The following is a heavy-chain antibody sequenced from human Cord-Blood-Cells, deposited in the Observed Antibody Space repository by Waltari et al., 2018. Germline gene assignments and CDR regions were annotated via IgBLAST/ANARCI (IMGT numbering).Heavy chain of an antibody. V-gene: IGHV1-2*02. CDR1: GYTFTGYS. CDR2: SNPNSGGT. CDR3: ARGFRTARFDY. D-gene: IGHD6-6*01. J-gene: IGHJ4*02. Sequence: QVQLVQSGAEVKKPGASVKVSCTASGYTFTGYSMPRQRQAPGQGLEWMGGSNPNSGGTNYAQKFQGRVTMTRDTSISTAYMELSRLRSDDTAVYYCARGFRTARFDYWGQGTLVTVSS.